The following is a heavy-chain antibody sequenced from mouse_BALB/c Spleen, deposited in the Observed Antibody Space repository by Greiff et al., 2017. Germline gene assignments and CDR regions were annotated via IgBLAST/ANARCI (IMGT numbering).Heavy chain of an antibody. J-gene: IGHJ2*01. D-gene: IGHD1-1*01. CDR1: GYSITSDYA. V-gene: IGHV3-2*02. CDR2: ISYSGST. Sequence: EVKLMESGPGLVKPSQSLSLTCTVTGYSITSDYAWNWIRQFPGNKLEWMGYISYSGSTSYNPSLKSRISITRDTSKNQFFLQLNSVTTEDTATYYCARHYGSSYCFDYWGQGTTLTVSS. CDR3: ARHYGSSYCFDY.